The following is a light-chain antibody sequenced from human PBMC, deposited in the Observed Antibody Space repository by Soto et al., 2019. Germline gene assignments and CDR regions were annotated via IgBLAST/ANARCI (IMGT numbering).Light chain of an antibody. CDR2: HAS. CDR3: QQYNKWPLT. Sequence: EIVMTQSPATLSASPGERATLSCRASQSVYSTLAWYQQKPGQAPSLLIYHASTRANGIPARFSGSGSGTEFTLTISSLQSEDFAVYYCQQYNKWPLTFGGGTKLEIK. J-gene: IGKJ4*01. CDR1: QSVYST. V-gene: IGKV3-15*01.